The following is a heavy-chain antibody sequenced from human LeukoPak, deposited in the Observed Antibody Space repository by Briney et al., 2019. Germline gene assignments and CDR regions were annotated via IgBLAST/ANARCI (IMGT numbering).Heavy chain of an antibody. D-gene: IGHD1-1*01. J-gene: IGHJ4*02. CDR2: TYQRSQWRN. Sequence: SQTLSLTCAISGDSVSRNSGARNWIRQSPSRGLEWLGRTYQRSQWRNDYAPSVKSRITINPDTSKNQFSLGLKSVTPEDTAVYYCARGVAGTGFDYWDQGTLVTVSS. CDR1: GDSVSRNSGA. V-gene: IGHV6-1*01. CDR3: ARGVAGTGFDY.